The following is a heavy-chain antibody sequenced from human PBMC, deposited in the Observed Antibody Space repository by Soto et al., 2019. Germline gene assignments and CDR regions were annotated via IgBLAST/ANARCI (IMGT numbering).Heavy chain of an antibody. CDR1: GFTFSSYG. CDR2: IWYDGSNK. Sequence: GGSLRLSCAASGFTFSSYGMHWVGQAPGKGLEWVAVIWYDGSNKYYADSVKGRFTISRDNSKNTLYLQMNSLRAEDTAVYYCXRDRLLSMDYWGQGTLVTVSS. D-gene: IGHD3-16*02. V-gene: IGHV3-33*01. CDR3: XRDRLLSMDY. J-gene: IGHJ4*02.